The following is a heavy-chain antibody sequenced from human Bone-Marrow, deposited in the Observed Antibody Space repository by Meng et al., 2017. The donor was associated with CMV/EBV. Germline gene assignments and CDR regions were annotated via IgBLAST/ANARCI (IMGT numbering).Heavy chain of an antibody. V-gene: IGHV4-59*01. CDR1: GGSISSYY. CDR3: ARDCGGDCYPLYYYGRDV. J-gene: IGHJ6*02. Sequence: SETLSLTCTVSGGSISSYYWSWIRQPPGKGLEWIGYIYYSGSTNYNPSLKSRVTISVDTSKNQFSLKLSSVTAADTAVYYCARDCGGDCYPLYYYGRDVWGQGTTVTVSS. D-gene: IGHD2-21*01. CDR2: IYYSGST.